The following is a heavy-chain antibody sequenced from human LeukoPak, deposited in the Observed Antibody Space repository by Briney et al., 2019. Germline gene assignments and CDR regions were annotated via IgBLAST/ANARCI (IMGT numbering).Heavy chain of an antibody. V-gene: IGHV1-18*01. CDR1: GYTFTSYG. J-gene: IGHJ4*02. Sequence: ASVKVSCKASGYTFTSYGISWVRPAPGQGLEWMGWISAYNGNTNYAQKLQGRVTMTTDTSTSTAYMELRSLRPDDTAVYYCATARITMVRGVTPPFDYWGQGTLVTVSS. CDR3: ATARITMVRGVTPPFDY. D-gene: IGHD3-10*01. CDR2: ISAYNGNT.